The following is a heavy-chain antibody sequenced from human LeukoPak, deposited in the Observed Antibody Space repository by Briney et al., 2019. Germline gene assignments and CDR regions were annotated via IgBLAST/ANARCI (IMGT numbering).Heavy chain of an antibody. CDR1: GYTFTSYD. CDR3: ARLSLSCSSTSCYEWFDP. D-gene: IGHD2-2*01. Sequence: ASVKVSCKAPGYTFTSYDINWVRQATGQGLEWMGWMNPNSGNTGYAQKFQGRITITRNTSISTAYMELSSLRSEDTAVYYCARLSLSCSSTSCYEWFDPWGQGTLVTVSS. V-gene: IGHV1-8*03. J-gene: IGHJ5*02. CDR2: MNPNSGNT.